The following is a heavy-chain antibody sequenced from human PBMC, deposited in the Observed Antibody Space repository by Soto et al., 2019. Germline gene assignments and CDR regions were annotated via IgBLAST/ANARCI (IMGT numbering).Heavy chain of an antibody. J-gene: IGHJ4*02. V-gene: IGHV4-39*01. Sequence: SETLSLTCTVSGGSISSSSYYWGWIRQPPGKGLEWIGSIYYSGSTYYNPSLKSLVTISVDTSKNQFSLKLSSVTAADTAVYYCARGNYYDSSGYILSYWGQGTLVTVSS. CDR1: GGSISSSSYY. D-gene: IGHD3-22*01. CDR2: IYYSGST. CDR3: ARGNYYDSSGYILSY.